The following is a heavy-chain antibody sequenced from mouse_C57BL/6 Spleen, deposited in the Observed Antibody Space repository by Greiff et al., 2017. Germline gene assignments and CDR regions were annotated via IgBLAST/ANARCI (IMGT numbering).Heavy chain of an antibody. CDR3: AIQYDYDGGDWYFDV. V-gene: IGHV5-12*01. CDR2: ISNGGGST. Sequence: EVQRVESGGGLVQPGGSLKLSCAASGFTFSDYYMYWVRQTPEKRLEWVAYISNGGGSTYYPDTVKGRFTISRDNAKNTLYLQMIRLKSEDTAMYYCAIQYDYDGGDWYFDVWGTGTTVTVSS. D-gene: IGHD2-4*01. J-gene: IGHJ1*03. CDR1: GFTFSDYY.